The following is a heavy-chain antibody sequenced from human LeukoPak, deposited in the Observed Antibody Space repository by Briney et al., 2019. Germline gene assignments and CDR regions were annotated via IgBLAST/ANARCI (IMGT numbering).Heavy chain of an antibody. CDR2: ISSSSSYI. CDR1: GFTFSSYS. Sequence: PGGSLRLSCAASGFTFSSYSMNWVRQAPGKGLEWVSSISSSSSYIYYADSVKGRFTISRDNAENSLYLQMNSLRAEDTAVYYCASRIGYSYGYQPDYWDQGTLVTVSS. J-gene: IGHJ4*02. V-gene: IGHV3-21*01. D-gene: IGHD5-18*01. CDR3: ASRIGYSYGYQPDY.